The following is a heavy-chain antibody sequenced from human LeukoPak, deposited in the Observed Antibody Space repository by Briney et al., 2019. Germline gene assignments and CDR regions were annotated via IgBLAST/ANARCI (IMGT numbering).Heavy chain of an antibody. J-gene: IGHJ4*02. CDR3: ARDTRSYDNSGYYFFDF. CDR2: INYSGST. CDR1: GDSIRSYY. D-gene: IGHD3-22*01. Sequence: SETLSLTCTVSGDSIRSYYWNWLRQPPGKGLEWIGYINYSGSTNYSPSLKSRATISMDTSKHHFSLKLNSVTAADTAVYYCARDTRSYDNSGYYFFDFWGQGTLVTVSS. V-gene: IGHV4-59*01.